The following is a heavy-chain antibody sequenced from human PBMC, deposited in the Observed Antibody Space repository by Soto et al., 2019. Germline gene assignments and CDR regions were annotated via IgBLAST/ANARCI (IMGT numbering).Heavy chain of an antibody. CDR3: AHSGQHLVFDY. J-gene: IGHJ4*02. V-gene: IGHV2-5*02. Sequence: SGPTLVNPTQTLTLTCTFSGFSLGTPGVGVGWIRQPPGKALEWLALIYWDDDERYSPSLKSRLTITKDTSKDQVVLTMTNMDPVDTAKYYCAHSGQHLVFDYWGQGTLVTVSS. CDR2: IYWDDDE. D-gene: IGHD6-13*01. CDR1: GFSLGTPGVG.